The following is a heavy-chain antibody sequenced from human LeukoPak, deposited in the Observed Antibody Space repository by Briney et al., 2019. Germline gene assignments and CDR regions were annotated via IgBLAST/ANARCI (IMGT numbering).Heavy chain of an antibody. CDR3: IHYGSGSYSTDY. D-gene: IGHD3-10*01. CDR1: GFTFSDYY. V-gene: IGHV3-11*01. J-gene: IGHJ4*02. CDR2: ISSSGSTI. Sequence: GGSLRLSCAASGFTFSDYYMSWIRQAPGKGLEWVSYISSSGSTIYYADSVKGRFTISRDNAKNSLYLQMNSLKTEDTAVYYCIHYGSGSYSTDYWGQGTLVTVSS.